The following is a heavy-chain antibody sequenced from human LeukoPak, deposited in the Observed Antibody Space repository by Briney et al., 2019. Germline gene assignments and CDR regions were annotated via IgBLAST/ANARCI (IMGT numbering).Heavy chain of an antibody. CDR1: GGSFSGYY. CDR2: ISGSGGST. CDR3: AKVYSSGWGRAFDI. J-gene: IGHJ3*02. Sequence: ETLSLTCAVYGGSFSGYYWSWIRQPPGKGLEWVSGISGSGGSTYYADSVKGRFTISRDNSKNTLYLQMNSLRAEDTAVYYCAKVYSSGWGRAFDIWGQGTMVTVSS. D-gene: IGHD6-19*01. V-gene: IGHV3-23*01.